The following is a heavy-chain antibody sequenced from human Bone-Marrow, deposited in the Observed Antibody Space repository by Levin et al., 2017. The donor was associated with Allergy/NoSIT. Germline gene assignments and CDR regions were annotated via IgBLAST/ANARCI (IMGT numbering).Heavy chain of an antibody. CDR1: GYTFTGYY. V-gene: IGHV1-2*02. CDR3: ARVYDYGGNYYFFDY. J-gene: IGHJ4*02. CDR2: INPNSGGA. Sequence: GESLKISCKASGYTFTGYYMHWVRQAPGQRLEWMGWINPNSGGADFAQKFQGRVTMTSDTSISTAYMELSRLRSDDTAVYYCARVYDYGGNYYFFDYWGQGTLVTVSS. D-gene: IGHD4-23*01.